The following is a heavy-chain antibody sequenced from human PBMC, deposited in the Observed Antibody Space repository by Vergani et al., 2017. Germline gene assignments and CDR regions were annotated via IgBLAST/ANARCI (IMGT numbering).Heavy chain of an antibody. CDR2: IYYSGST. CDR3: ARVTSGWYPYNWFDP. V-gene: IGHV4-59*11. CDR1: GGSISSHY. D-gene: IGHD6-19*01. J-gene: IGHJ5*02. Sequence: QVQLQESGPGLVKPSETLSLTCTVSGGSISSHYWSWIRQPPGKGLEWIGYIYYSGSTNYNPSLKSRVTISVDTSKNQFSLKLSSVTAADTAVYYCARVTSGWYPYNWFDPWGQGTLVTVSS.